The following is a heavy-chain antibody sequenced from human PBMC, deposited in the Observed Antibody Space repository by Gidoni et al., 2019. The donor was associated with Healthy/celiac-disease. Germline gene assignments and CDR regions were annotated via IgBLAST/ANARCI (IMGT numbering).Heavy chain of an antibody. V-gene: IGHV3-23*01. CDR1: GFTFSSYA. CDR2: ISGSGGST. CDR3: AKPPNRLLWFGESPFDY. Sequence: EVQLLESGGGLVQPGGSLRLSCAASGFTFSSYAMGWVRQAPGKGLEWVSSISGSGGSTYYADSVKGRFTISRDNSKNTLYLQMNSLRAEDTAVYYCAKPPNRLLWFGESPFDYWGQGTLVTVSS. D-gene: IGHD3-10*01. J-gene: IGHJ4*02.